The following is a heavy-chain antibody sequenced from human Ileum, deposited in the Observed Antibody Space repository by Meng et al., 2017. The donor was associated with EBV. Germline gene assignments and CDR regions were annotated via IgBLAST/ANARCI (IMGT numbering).Heavy chain of an antibody. Sequence: VPLRESGPGRVKPSGTLSLTCAVSGGSISSSNWWSWVRQAPGKGLEWIGEIHHTESTNYNPSLKSRVTISVDKSKNQFSLKLSSVTAADTAVYYCARESYSDSSGYYSLDYWGQGSLVTVSS. CDR2: IHHTEST. CDR3: ARESYSDSSGYYSLDY. D-gene: IGHD3-22*01. CDR1: GGSISSSNW. V-gene: IGHV4-4*02. J-gene: IGHJ4*02.